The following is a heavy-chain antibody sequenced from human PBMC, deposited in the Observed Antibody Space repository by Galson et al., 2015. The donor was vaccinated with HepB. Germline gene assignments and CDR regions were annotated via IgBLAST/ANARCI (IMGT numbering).Heavy chain of an antibody. Sequence: SVKVSCKASGYTFTSYYMHWVRQAPGQGLEWMGIINPSGGSTSYAQKFQGRVTMTRDTSTSTVYMELSSLRSEDTAVYYCARDMTATVTTRYYYYYGMDVWGQGTTVTVSS. CDR3: ARDMTATVTTRYYYYYGMDV. J-gene: IGHJ6*02. CDR2: INPSGGST. CDR1: GYTFTSYY. V-gene: IGHV1-46*01. D-gene: IGHD4-17*01.